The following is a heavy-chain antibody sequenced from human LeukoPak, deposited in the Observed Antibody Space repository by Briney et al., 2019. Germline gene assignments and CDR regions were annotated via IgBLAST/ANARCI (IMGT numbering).Heavy chain of an antibody. D-gene: IGHD4-17*01. CDR1: GYTFTGYY. CDR2: INPNSGGT. V-gene: IGHV1-2*02. Sequence: ASVKVSCKASGYTFTGYYMHWVRQAPGQGLEWMGWINPNSGGTNYAQKFQGRVTMTRDTSVSTAYMELSRLRSDDTAVYYCARDLPDYGDLNPWGQGTLVTVSS. CDR3: ARDLPDYGDLNP. J-gene: IGHJ5*02.